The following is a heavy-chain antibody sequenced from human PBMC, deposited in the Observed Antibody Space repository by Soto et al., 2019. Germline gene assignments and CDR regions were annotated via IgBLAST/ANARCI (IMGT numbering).Heavy chain of an antibody. J-gene: IGHJ5*02. CDR2: IIPILGIA. D-gene: IGHD2-2*01. CDR1: GGTFSSYT. CDR3: ARHTVVVPADKSGKWFGP. V-gene: IGHV1-69*02. Sequence: QVQLVQSGAEVKKPGSSVKVSCKASGGTFSSYTISWVRQAPGQGLEWMGRIIPILGIANYAQKFQGRVTITADKSTSTAYMERSSLRYEDTAGYYFARHTVVVPADKSGKWFGPWGQGTLGNGSS.